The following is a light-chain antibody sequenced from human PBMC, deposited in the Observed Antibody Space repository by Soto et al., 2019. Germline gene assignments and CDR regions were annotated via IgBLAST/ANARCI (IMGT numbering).Light chain of an antibody. Sequence: SYELTQPPSVSVAPGQTARFACGGNNIGSRSAHWYQQRPGQAPILVVFDDDDRPSGIPERFSGSNSGNTATLTIIRVEAGDEADYYCQVWDTSIYQYVFGSGTKVTVL. V-gene: IGLV3-21*02. CDR3: QVWDTSIYQYV. J-gene: IGLJ1*01. CDR1: NIGSRS. CDR2: DDD.